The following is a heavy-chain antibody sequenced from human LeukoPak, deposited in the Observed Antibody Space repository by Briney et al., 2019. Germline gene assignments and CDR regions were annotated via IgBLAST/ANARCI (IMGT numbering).Heavy chain of an antibody. CDR2: INHSGST. CDR1: GGSFSGYY. D-gene: IGHD5-18*01. Sequence: SETLSLTCAVYGGSFSGYYWSWIRQPPGKGLEWIGEINHSGSTNYNPSLKSRVTISVDTSKNQFSLKLSSATAADTAVYYCARGGYSYGYGIWGQGTMVTVSS. V-gene: IGHV4-34*01. CDR3: ARGGYSYGYGI. J-gene: IGHJ3*02.